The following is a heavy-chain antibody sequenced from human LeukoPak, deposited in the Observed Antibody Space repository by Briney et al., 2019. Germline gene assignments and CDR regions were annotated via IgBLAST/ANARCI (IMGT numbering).Heavy chain of an antibody. CDR1: GGSLTEVA. Sequence: GASVKVSCRISGGSLTEVAMHWVRQAPGKGLEWMGGYDPEDGETIFAQKFQGRVTMAEDTSNNIAYMELSSLRSEDTAVYYCATESSPGWLQFRPFFDNWGQGTPVTVSS. CDR2: YDPEDGET. D-gene: IGHD5-24*01. V-gene: IGHV1-24*01. CDR3: ATESSPGWLQFRPFFDN. J-gene: IGHJ4*02.